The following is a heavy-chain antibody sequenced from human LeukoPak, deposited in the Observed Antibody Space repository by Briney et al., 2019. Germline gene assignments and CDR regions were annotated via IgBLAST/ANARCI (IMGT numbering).Heavy chain of an antibody. V-gene: IGHV4-59*08. CDR1: GGSISSYY. D-gene: IGHD5-12*01. CDR3: ARHKRGDGYSGYDSFDY. CDR2: TYYSGST. Sequence: SETLSLTCSVSGGSISSYYWSWIRQPPGKGLEGIGYTYYSGSTNYNPSLRSRVTISVDTSKNQFSLKLTSVTAADTAVYFCARHKRGDGYSGYDSFDYWGQGTLVTVSS. J-gene: IGHJ4*02.